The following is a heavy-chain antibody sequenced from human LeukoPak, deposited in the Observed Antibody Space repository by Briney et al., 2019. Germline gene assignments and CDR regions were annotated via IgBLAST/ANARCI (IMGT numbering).Heavy chain of an antibody. CDR3: ARGTDYYGSGSFY. CDR2: INHSGST. V-gene: IGHV4-34*01. CDR1: GGSSSGYY. Sequence: PSETLSLTCAVYGGSSSGYYWSWIRQPPGKGLEWIGEINHSGSTNYNPSLKSRVTISVDTSKNQFSLKLSSVTAADTAVYYCARGTDYYGSGSFYWGQGTLVTVSS. J-gene: IGHJ4*02. D-gene: IGHD3-10*01.